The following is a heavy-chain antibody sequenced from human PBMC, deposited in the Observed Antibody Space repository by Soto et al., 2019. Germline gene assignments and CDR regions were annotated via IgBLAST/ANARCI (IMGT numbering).Heavy chain of an antibody. J-gene: IGHJ5*02. Sequence: GGSLRLSCTASGFTFSSYAMSWVRQAPGKGLEWVSGINSGGDKTYYADSVKGRFSISRDSSKNTVFLQMSSLRAEDTALYYCARAVPAWFDPSGQGALVTVSS. CDR3: ARAVPAWFDP. CDR1: GFTFSSYA. V-gene: IGHV3-23*01. CDR2: INSGGDKT.